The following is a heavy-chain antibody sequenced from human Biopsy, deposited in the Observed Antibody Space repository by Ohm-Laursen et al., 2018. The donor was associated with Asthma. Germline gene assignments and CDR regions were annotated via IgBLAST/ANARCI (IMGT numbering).Heavy chain of an antibody. V-gene: IGHV1-69*01. CDR2: IMTVFGTT. Sequence: SSVKVSCKAPGGTFSNFAISWVRQAPGQGLEWLGGIMTVFGTTNYAQKFQGRVTITADESTSTAYMEVTSLRSEDTAIHYCARCQVGYSSDWSLLLKKIYYSGMDVWGQGTAVTVSS. CDR1: GGTFSNFA. J-gene: IGHJ6*02. D-gene: IGHD6-19*01. CDR3: ARCQVGYSSDWSLLLKKIYYSGMDV.